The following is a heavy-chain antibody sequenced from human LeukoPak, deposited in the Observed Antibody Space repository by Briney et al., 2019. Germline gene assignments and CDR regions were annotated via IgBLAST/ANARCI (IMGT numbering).Heavy chain of an antibody. CDR3: AEGPWNPTVTTGYDAFDI. CDR2: IIPIFGTA. J-gene: IGHJ3*02. V-gene: IGHV1-69*13. D-gene: IGHD4-17*01. CDR1: GGTFSSYA. Sequence: SVKVSCKASGGTFSSYAISWVRQAPGQGLEWMGGIIPIFGTANYAQKFQGRVTITADESTSTAYMELSSLRSEDTAVYYCAEGPWNPTVTTGYDAFDIWGQGTMVTVSS.